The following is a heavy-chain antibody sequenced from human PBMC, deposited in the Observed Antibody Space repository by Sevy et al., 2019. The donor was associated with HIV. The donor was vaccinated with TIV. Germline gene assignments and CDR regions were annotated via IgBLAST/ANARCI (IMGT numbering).Heavy chain of an antibody. CDR3: GRKYDSSGYFDY. Sequence: GGSLRLSCAASGFTFSNYAMNWVRQAPGKGLEWVSGIIGSGGSGDKTHYADSVKGRFTISRDDSKNSLYLQLNSLGAEDTAIYYCGRKYDSSGYFDYWGQGTLVTVSS. V-gene: IGHV3-23*01. J-gene: IGHJ4*02. CDR2: IIGSGGSGDKT. D-gene: IGHD3-22*01. CDR1: GFTFSNYA.